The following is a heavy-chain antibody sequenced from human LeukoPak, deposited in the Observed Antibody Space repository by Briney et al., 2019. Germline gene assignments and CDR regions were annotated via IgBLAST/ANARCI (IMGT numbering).Heavy chain of an antibody. CDR2: IYHSGST. J-gene: IGHJ4*02. CDR1: GGSISSGGYY. Sequence: SETLSLTCTVSGGSISSGGYYWSWIRQPPGKGLEWIGYIYHSGSTYYNPSLKSRVTISVDRSKNQFSLKLSSVTAADTAVYYCARSHRREWELLDYWGQGTLVTVSS. V-gene: IGHV4-30-2*01. D-gene: IGHD1-26*01. CDR3: ARSHRREWELLDY.